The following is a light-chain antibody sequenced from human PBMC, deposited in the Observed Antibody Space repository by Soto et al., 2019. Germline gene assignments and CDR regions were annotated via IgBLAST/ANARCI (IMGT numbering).Light chain of an antibody. CDR3: QQYNSYPYT. Sequence: EIVLTQSPGTLSLSPGERATLSCRASQSVSNNYLAWYQQKPGQAPRLLIYGASNRATGIPDRFSGSGSGTEFTLTISSLQPADFATYYCQQYNSYPYTFGHGTKLEIK. CDR1: QSVSNNY. J-gene: IGKJ2*01. CDR2: GAS. V-gene: IGKV3-20*01.